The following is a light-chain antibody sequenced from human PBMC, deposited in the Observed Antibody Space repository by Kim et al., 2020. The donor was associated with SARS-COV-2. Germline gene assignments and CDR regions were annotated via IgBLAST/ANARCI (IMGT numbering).Light chain of an antibody. CDR2: GAS. V-gene: IGKV3-20*01. J-gene: IGKJ1*01. CDR3: QQYGSSPAT. Sequence: ENVLTQSPGTLSLSPGERATLSCRASQTVTSNYLAWYQQKPGQAPRLLIYGASSRATGISDRFSGSGSGTDFTLTISRLEPEDFAVYYCQQYGSSPATFGQGTKVDIK. CDR1: QTVTSNY.